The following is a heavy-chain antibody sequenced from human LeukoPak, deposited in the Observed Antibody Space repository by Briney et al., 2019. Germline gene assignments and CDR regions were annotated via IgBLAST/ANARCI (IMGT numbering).Heavy chain of an antibody. D-gene: IGHD3-9*01. CDR2: IYYSGST. CDR3: ARLSKGRFFDYIFDY. J-gene: IGHJ4*02. V-gene: IGHV4-39*01. Sequence: PSQTLSLTCTVSGGSVSSSTYYWGWIRQPPGKGLEWTGNIYYSGSTYYNPSLTSRVTMSVDTSNNQFSLKMHSVTAADAAVYYCARLSKGRFFDYIFDYWGQGTLVTVSS. CDR1: GGSVSSSTYY.